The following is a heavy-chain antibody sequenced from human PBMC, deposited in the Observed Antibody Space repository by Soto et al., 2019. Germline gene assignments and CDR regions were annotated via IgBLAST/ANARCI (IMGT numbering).Heavy chain of an antibody. CDR1: GDTFNNYA. D-gene: IGHD3-3*01. CDR2: IIPIYDSP. Sequence: SVKVSCKASGDTFNNYAISWVRQAPVQGLHWMGGIIPIYDSPSYAQGSHNRVTITADRSTSTAHLEMNGLTSEDTAVYYCAASTSLPGLSGYFHLEFWGQRTRFSVSS. V-gene: IGHV1-69*06. CDR3: AASTSLPGLSGYFHLEF. J-gene: IGHJ4*02.